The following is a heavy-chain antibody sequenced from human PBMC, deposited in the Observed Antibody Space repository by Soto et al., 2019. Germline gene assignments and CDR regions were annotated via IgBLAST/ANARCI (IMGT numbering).Heavy chain of an antibody. V-gene: IGHV1-69*13. Sequence: SVKVSCKASGGTFSSYAISWVRQAPGQGLEWMGGIIPIFGTANYAQKFQGRVTITADESTSTAYMELSSLRSEDTAVYYCARGHCSSTSCVYGMDVWGQGTTVTVSS. CDR2: IIPIFGTA. CDR1: GGTFSSYA. CDR3: ARGHCSSTSCVYGMDV. J-gene: IGHJ6*02. D-gene: IGHD2-2*01.